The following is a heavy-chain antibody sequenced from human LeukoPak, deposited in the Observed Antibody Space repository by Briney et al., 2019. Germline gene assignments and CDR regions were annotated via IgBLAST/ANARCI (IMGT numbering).Heavy chain of an antibody. CDR2: ISSSGSTI. CDR3: ARVEWEGPHPTLNY. D-gene: IGHD1-26*01. V-gene: IGHV3-48*04. J-gene: IGHJ4*02. CDR1: GFTFSTFH. Sequence: GGSLRLSCAASGFTFSTFHMNWVRQAPGKGLEWVSYISSSGSTIYYADSVRGRFTISRDNAKNSLYLQMNSLRAEDTAMYYCARVEWEGPHPTLNYWGQGTLVTVSS.